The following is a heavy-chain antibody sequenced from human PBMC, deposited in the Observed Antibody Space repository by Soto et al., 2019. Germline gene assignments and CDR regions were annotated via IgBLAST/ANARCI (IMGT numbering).Heavy chain of an antibody. CDR3: ARGQRRVNWFDP. Sequence: ASVKVSCKASGYTFTEYYIHWVRQAPGQGLEWMGMIIPSGGNTLYAHKFQGRFTMTRNTSISTAYMELSSLRSEDTAVYYCARGQRRVNWFDPWGQGTLVTVSS. CDR1: GYTFTEYY. D-gene: IGHD6-6*01. CDR2: IIPSGGNT. V-gene: IGHV1-46*01. J-gene: IGHJ5*02.